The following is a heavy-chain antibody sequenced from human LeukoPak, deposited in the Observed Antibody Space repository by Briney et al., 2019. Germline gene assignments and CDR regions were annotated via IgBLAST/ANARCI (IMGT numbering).Heavy chain of an antibody. D-gene: IGHD2-15*01. V-gene: IGHV4-4*07. J-gene: IGHJ6*02. CDR3: ARGGGSRTNYYYGMDV. CDR1: GGSISSYY. CDR2: IYTSGST. Sequence: SETLSLTCTVSGGSISSYYWSWIRQPAGKGLEWLGRIYTSGSTNYNPSLKSRVTMSVDTSKNQFSLKLSSVTAADTAVYYCARGGGSRTNYYYGMDVWGQGTTVTVSS.